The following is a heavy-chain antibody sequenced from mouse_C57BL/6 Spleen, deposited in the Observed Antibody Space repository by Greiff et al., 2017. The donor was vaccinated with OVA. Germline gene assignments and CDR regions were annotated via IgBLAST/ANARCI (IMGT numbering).Heavy chain of an antibody. D-gene: IGHD1-1*01. V-gene: IGHV1-69*01. CDR1: GYTFTSYW. Sequence: VQLQQSGAELVMPGASVKLSCKASGYTFTSYWMHWVKQRPGQGLEWIGEIDPSDSYTNYNQKFKGKSTLTVDKSSSTAYMQLSSLTSEDSAVYYCARPGYYGSSSWFAYWGQGTLVTVSA. CDR2: IDPSDSYT. CDR3: ARPGYYGSSSWFAY. J-gene: IGHJ3*01.